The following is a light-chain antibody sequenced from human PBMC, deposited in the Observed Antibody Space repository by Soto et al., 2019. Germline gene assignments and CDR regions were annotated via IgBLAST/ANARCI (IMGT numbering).Light chain of an antibody. CDR3: SSYKSSSTYV. CDR1: SSDVGGYNY. J-gene: IGLJ1*01. Sequence: QSALTQPASVSGSPGQSITISCTGTSSDVGGYNYVSWYQQHPGKAPKLMIYDVSNRPSGVSNRFSGSKSGNTASLTISGLQAEDEADYYCSSYKSSSTYVFGPGTKVTV. V-gene: IGLV2-14*01. CDR2: DVS.